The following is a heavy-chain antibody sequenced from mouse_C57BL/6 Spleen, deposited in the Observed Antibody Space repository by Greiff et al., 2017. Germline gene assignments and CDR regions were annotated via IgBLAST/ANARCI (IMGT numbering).Heavy chain of an antibody. Sequence: QVQLQQPGAELVMPGASVKLSCKASGYTFTSYWMHWVKQRPGQGLEWIGEIDPSDSYTNYNQKFKGKSTLTVDKSSSTAYMQLSSLTSEDSAVYYCARRIFNWDFDYWGQGTTLTVSS. V-gene: IGHV1-69*01. CDR1: GYTFTSYW. CDR2: IDPSDSYT. J-gene: IGHJ2*01. D-gene: IGHD4-1*01. CDR3: ARRIFNWDFDY.